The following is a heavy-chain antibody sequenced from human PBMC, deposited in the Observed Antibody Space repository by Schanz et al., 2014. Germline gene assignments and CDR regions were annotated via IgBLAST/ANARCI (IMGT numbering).Heavy chain of an antibody. CDR2: IYSRGSS. V-gene: IGHV4-61*02. D-gene: IGHD5-12*01. Sequence: QVQLQESGPGLVKPSQTLSLTCTVSGGSISSATYYWSWVRQPAGTGLEWIGRIYSRGSSTYTPSRKRRVATPTHTTNNRFSMKQIAVTAADTAVYYCARGGSVATIAPYTWFDPWGQGTLVTVSS. J-gene: IGHJ5*02. CDR1: GGSISSATYY. CDR3: ARGGSVATIAPYTWFDP.